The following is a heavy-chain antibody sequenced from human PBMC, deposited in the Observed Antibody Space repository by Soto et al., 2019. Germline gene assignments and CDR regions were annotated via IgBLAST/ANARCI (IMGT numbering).Heavy chain of an antibody. D-gene: IGHD3-10*01. CDR1: GFTFSSYA. CDR2: ISGSGGST. V-gene: IGHV3-23*01. Sequence: PGGSLRLSCAASGFTFSSYAMSWVRQAPGKGLEWVSAISGSGGSTYYADSVKGRFTISRDNSKNTLYLQMNSLRAEDTAVYYCAKEKEREVDYYGSGSYYPYYYYGMDVWGQGTTVTVSS. J-gene: IGHJ6*02. CDR3: AKEKEREVDYYGSGSYYPYYYYGMDV.